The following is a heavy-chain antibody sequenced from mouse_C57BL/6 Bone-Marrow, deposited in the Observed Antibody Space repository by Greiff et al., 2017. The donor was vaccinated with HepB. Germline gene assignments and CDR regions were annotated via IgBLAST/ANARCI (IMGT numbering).Heavy chain of an antibody. CDR1: GFTFSDFY. Sequence: EVQGVESGGGLVQSGRSLRLSCATSGFTFSDFYMEWVRQAPGKGLEWIAASRNKANDYTTEYSASVKGRFIVSRDTSQSILYLQMNALRAEDTAVYYCARDAWDNAMDYWGQGTSVTVSS. J-gene: IGHJ4*01. D-gene: IGHD3-3*01. CDR3: ARDAWDNAMDY. V-gene: IGHV7-1*01. CDR2: SRNKANDYTT.